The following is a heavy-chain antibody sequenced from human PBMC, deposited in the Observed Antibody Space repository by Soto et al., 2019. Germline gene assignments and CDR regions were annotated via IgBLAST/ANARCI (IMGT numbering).Heavy chain of an antibody. CDR1: GFSFSNYW. V-gene: IGHV3-7*01. Sequence: GGSLRLSCAASGFSFSNYWMTWVRQAPGKGLEWVANIKNDGSDKYYGASVKGRFTISRDNAKNSLYLQMDSLRAEDTAVYYCARRELVSCGGDCYSPYFQYWGQGTLVTVSS. D-gene: IGHD2-21*02. J-gene: IGHJ1*01. CDR2: IKNDGSDK. CDR3: ARRELVSCGGDCYSPYFQY.